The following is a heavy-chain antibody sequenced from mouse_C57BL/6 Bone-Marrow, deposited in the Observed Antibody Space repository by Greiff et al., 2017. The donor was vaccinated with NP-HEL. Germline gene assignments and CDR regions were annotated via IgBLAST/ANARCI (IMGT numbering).Heavy chain of an antibody. CDR2: INPNNGGT. CDR3: AREALYYSPMDY. J-gene: IGHJ4*01. V-gene: IGHV1-26*01. D-gene: IGHD2-12*01. Sequence: EVKLQQSGPELVKPGASVKISCKASGYTFTDYYMNWVKQSHGKSLEWIGDINPNNGGTSYNQKFKGKATLTVDKSSSTAYMELRSLTSEDSAVYYCAREALYYSPMDYWGQGTSVTVSS. CDR1: GYTFTDYY.